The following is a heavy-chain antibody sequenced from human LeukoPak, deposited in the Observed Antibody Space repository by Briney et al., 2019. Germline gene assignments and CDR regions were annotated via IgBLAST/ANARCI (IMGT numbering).Heavy chain of an antibody. D-gene: IGHD4-23*01. V-gene: IGHV3-21*01. Sequence: GGSLRLSCAASGFTFSSYSMNWVRQAPGKGLEWVSSISSSSYIYYADSVKGRFTISRDNAKNSLYLQMNSLRAEDTAVYYCARGYTVVPGAFDIWGQGTMVTVSS. CDR3: ARGYTVVPGAFDI. J-gene: IGHJ3*02. CDR1: GFTFSSYS. CDR2: ISSSSYI.